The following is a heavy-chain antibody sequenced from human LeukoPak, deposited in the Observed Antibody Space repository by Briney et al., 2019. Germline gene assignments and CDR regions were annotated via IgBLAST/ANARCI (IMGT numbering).Heavy chain of an antibody. CDR1: GYTLTELS. V-gene: IGHV1-24*01. CDR3: ATSLAVAGLLFDY. CDR2: FDPEDGET. Sequence: ASVTVSCKVSGYTLTELSMHWVRQAPGKGVERMGGFDPEDGETIYAQKFQGRVTMTEDTSTDTAYMELSSLRSEDTAVYYCATSLAVAGLLFDYWGQGTLVTVSS. J-gene: IGHJ4*02. D-gene: IGHD6-19*01.